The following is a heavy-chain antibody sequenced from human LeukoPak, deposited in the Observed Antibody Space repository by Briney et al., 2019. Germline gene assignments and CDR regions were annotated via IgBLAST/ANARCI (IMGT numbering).Heavy chain of an antibody. D-gene: IGHD3-3*01. V-gene: IGHV3-23*01. CDR1: GFPFSNNV. CDR3: AKTFPYGTTWYGFCDY. Sequence: TGGSLRLSCAASGFPFSNNVMTWVRQAPGRGLDWLAAIRGSGGSTYYADSVKGRFTISRDNSKNMLYLQMNSLRDEDTAVYYCAKTFPYGTTWYGFCDYWGQRALVTVSS. CDR2: IRGSGGST. J-gene: IGHJ4*02.